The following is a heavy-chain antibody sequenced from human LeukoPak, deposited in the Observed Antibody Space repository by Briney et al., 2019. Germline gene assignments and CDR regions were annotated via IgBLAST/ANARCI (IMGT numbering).Heavy chain of an antibody. J-gene: IGHJ4*02. CDR2: LYYSRST. D-gene: IGHD6-19*01. CDR3: AGTPQWLLPDGNYYFDH. V-gene: IGHV4-59*08. Sequence: SETLSLTCPVSGGSIRHDYWSWLRQPPGQALECIGYLYYSRSTNYNPSLTSRVTISVDTSKNHFSLQLSAVTAADTPVHYCAGTPQWLLPDGNYYFDHWGQGTLVTVSS. CDR1: GGSIRHDY.